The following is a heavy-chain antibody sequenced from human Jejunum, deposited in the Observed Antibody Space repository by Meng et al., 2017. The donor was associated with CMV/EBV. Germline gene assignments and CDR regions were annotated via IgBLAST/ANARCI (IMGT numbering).Heavy chain of an antibody. CDR1: GGSVSSGSYY. CDR2: IYYSGST. V-gene: IGHV4-61*01. Sequence: SGGSVSSGSYYWSWIRQPPGKELEWIGYIYYSGSTNYNPSLKSRVTISVDTSKNQFSLKLSSVTAADTAVYYCAQVVTAGLYYFDSWGLGTLVTVSS. D-gene: IGHD2-15*01. J-gene: IGHJ4*02. CDR3: AQVVTAGLYYFDS.